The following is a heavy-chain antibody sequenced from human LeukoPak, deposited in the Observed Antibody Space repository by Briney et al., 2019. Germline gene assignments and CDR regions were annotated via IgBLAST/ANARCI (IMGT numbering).Heavy chain of an antibody. J-gene: IGHJ1*01. CDR1: GFTFSSYA. CDR3: AKGGAAAGTLYLQY. V-gene: IGHV3-23*01. Sequence: GGSLRLSCEASGFTFSSYAMTWDRQAPGKGLEWVSALSGSGGNTYYADSVKGRFTISRDNSKNTLYLQMNSLRAEDTAVYYCAKGGAAAGTLYLQYWGQGTLVTVSS. D-gene: IGHD6-13*01. CDR2: LSGSGGNT.